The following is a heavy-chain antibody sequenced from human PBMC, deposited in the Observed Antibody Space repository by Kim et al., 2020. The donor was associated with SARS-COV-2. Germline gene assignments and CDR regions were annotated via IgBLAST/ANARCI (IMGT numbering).Heavy chain of an antibody. CDR2: IYYSGST. CDR3: ARDRGLRFLEWPTSYYYYG. V-gene: IGHV4-59*13. D-gene: IGHD3-3*01. Sequence: SETLSLTCTVSGGSISSYYWSWIRQPPGKGLEWIGYIYYSGSTNYNPSLKSRVTISVDTSKNQFSLKLSSVTAADTAVYYCARDRGLRFLEWPTSYYYYG. J-gene: IGHJ6*01. CDR1: GGSISSYY.